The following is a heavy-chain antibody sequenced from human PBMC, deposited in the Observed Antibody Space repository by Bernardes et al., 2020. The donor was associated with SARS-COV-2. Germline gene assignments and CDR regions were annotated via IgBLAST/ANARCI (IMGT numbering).Heavy chain of an antibody. Sequence: GGSLRLSCAASCFSFSGYWMHWVRQAPVKGLVWFARITGDGSTTNYADSVKGRFTISRDNVNNKVYLQMNNLRVEDTAVYYCARGTGNYGDWDYWGQGTLVTVSS. CDR3: ARGTGNYGDWDY. CDR2: ITGDGSTT. V-gene: IGHV3-74*01. D-gene: IGHD4-17*01. J-gene: IGHJ4*02. CDR1: CFSFSGYW.